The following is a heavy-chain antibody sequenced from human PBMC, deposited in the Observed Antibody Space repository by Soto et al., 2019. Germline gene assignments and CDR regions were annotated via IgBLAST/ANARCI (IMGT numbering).Heavy chain of an antibody. V-gene: IGHV3-48*02. J-gene: IGHJ4*02. Sequence: EVQLVESGGGLVQPGGSLRLSCSTSGFTFTSYSMNWVRQAPGKGPEWISYISKSGTAIYYADSVEGRFTISRDNAKNSLYLQMNSLRDEDTAVYYCARDDGEMGYWGQGTLVTVSS. CDR3: ARDDGEMGY. CDR1: GFTFTSYS. CDR2: ISKSGTAI. D-gene: IGHD7-27*01.